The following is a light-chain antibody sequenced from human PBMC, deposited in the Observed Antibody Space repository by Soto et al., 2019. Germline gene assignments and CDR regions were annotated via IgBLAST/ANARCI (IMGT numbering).Light chain of an antibody. CDR2: SAS. V-gene: IGKV1-27*01. J-gene: IGKJ5*01. Sequence: IQMTQSPSSLSASVGDRVTITCRASQDIGIYLAWYQQRPGTVPKLLIYSASTLQSGFPSRFSGSGSGTDFTLTISSLQPKDVATYYCQRYNSVPVTFGQGTRLEMK. CDR1: QDIGIY. CDR3: QRYNSVPVT.